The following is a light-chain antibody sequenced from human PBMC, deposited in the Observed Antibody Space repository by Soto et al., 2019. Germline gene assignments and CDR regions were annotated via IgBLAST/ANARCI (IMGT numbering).Light chain of an antibody. CDR1: SSDVGSYNL. J-gene: IGLJ1*01. V-gene: IGLV2-23*01. CDR2: EGS. CDR3: SSYARGSTYV. Sequence: QSALTQPASVSGSPGQSITISCTGTSSDVGSYNLVSWYQQHPGKVAQLMIYEGSKRPSGVSNRFSGSKSGNTASLPISGLQAEDESDYYCSSYARGSTYVFGTGTKVTGL.